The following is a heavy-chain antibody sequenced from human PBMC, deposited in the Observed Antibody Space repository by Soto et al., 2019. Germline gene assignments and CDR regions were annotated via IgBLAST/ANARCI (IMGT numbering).Heavy chain of an antibody. CDR3: ARLGAFYQSLDP. CDR1: GGSFSPNY. Sequence: QVQLQESGPGLVQPSETLSLTCTVSGGSFSPNYWSWIRQSPGKGLEWIGYIYYAGTTSYNPSLKPRVTISLETSKSPFSLKLTSVTAAATAVYYCARLGAFYQSLDPWGPGTLVTVSS. CDR2: IYYAGTT. J-gene: IGHJ5*02. D-gene: IGHD3-3*02. V-gene: IGHV4-59*08.